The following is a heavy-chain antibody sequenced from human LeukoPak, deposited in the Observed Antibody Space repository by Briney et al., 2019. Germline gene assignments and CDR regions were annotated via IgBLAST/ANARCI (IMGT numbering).Heavy chain of an antibody. J-gene: IGHJ5*02. D-gene: IGHD3-10*01. V-gene: IGHV1-69*06. CDR2: IIPMFGTA. CDR1: GGTFSSYA. CDR3: ARADPFYGAGSYAGSWFDP. Sequence: VASVKVSCKASGGTFSSYAISWVRQAPGQGLEWMGGIIPMFGTANYAQKLQGRVTITAEKSTSTAYMVLSSLRSEDTAVYYCARADPFYGAGSYAGSWFDPWGQGTLVTVSS.